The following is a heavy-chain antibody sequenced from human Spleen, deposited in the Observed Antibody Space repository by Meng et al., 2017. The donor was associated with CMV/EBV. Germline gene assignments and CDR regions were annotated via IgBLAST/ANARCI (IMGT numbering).Heavy chain of an antibody. D-gene: IGHD3-22*01. CDR2: INPSDGST. V-gene: IGHV1-46*01. CDR3: ARDLYYYDSGGHYLDY. J-gene: IGHJ4*02. Sequence: ASVKVSCKASGYTFTTYYMHWVRQAPGQGLEWMGIINPSDGSTTFAQRFHGRVTMTRDTSTSTVYMDLSSLRSEDTAVYYCARDLYYYDSGGHYLDYWGPGTLVTVSS. CDR1: GYTFTTYY.